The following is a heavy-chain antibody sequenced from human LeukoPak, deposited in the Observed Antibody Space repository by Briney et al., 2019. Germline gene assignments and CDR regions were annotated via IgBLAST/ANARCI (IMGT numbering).Heavy chain of an antibody. Sequence: SETLSLTCTVSGASISSYYWTWIRQPPGKGPEWIGYIYYSGSTNYNPSLKSRVIISIDTSKNQFSLKLSSVTAADTAVYYCARYHWADGGTPYNWFDPWGQGTLVTVSS. J-gene: IGHJ5*02. CDR2: IYYSGST. D-gene: IGHD4-17*01. CDR3: ARYHWADGGTPYNWFDP. V-gene: IGHV4-59*01. CDR1: GASISSYY.